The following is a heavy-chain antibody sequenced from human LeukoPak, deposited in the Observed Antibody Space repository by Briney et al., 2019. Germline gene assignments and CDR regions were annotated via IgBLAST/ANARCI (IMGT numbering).Heavy chain of an antibody. CDR2: ISGSGGST. V-gene: IGHV3-23*01. Sequence: GGSPRLSCGASGFTFSSYAMSWVRQAPGKGLEWVSAISGSGGSTYYADSVKGRFTISRDNSKNTLYLQMNSLRAEDTAVYYCAKKQGSGYYYSHFDYWGQGTLVTVSS. J-gene: IGHJ4*02. CDR1: GFTFSSYA. D-gene: IGHD3-22*01. CDR3: AKKQGSGYYYSHFDY.